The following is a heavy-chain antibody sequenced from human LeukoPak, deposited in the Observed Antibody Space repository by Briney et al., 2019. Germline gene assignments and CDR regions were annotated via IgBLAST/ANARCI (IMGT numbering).Heavy chain of an antibody. V-gene: IGHV1-2*02. CDR2: INPNSGGT. CDR1: GYTFTGYY. Sequence: ASVKVSCKASGYTFTGYYMHWVRQAPGQGLEWMGWINPNSGGTNYAQKFQGRVTMTRDTSISTAYMERSRLRSDDTAVYYCARASPYYYYGMDVWGQGTTVTVAS. J-gene: IGHJ6*02. CDR3: ARASPYYYYGMDV.